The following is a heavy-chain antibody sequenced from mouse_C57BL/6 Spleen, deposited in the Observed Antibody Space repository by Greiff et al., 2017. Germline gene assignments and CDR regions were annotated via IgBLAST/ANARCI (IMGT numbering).Heavy chain of an antibody. Sequence: QVQLQQSGPGLVQPSQSLSITCTVSGFSLTSYGVHWVRQSPGKGLEWLGVIWSGGSTDYNAAFISRLSISKDNSKSQVFFKMNSLQADDTAIYYCARGDVDFFFAYWGQGTLVTVSA. V-gene: IGHV2-2*01. CDR2: IWSGGST. D-gene: IGHD2-13*01. CDR1: GFSLTSYG. J-gene: IGHJ3*01. CDR3: ARGDVDFFFAY.